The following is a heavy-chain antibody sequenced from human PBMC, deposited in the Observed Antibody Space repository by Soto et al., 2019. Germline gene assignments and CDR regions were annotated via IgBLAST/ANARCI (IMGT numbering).Heavy chain of an antibody. CDR3: AKAPFGYCSGGSCYGYYYYYMDV. Sequence: GGSLRLSCAASGFTFSSYAMSWVRQAPGKGLEWVSAISGSGGSTYYADSVKGRFTISRDNSKNTLYLQMNSLRAEDTAVYYCAKAPFGYCSGGSCYGYYYYYMDVWGKGTTVTVSS. CDR1: GFTFSSYA. D-gene: IGHD2-15*01. J-gene: IGHJ6*03. CDR2: ISGSGGST. V-gene: IGHV3-23*01.